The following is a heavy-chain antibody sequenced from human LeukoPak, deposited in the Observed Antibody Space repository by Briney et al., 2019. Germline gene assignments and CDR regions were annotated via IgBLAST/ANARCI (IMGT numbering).Heavy chain of an antibody. J-gene: IGHJ4*02. D-gene: IGHD2-15*01. CDR3: ARLYCSGGSCYHYFDY. V-gene: IGHV4-39*01. Sequence: SETLSLTCTVSGGSISSSSYYWGWIRQPPGKGLEWIGSIYYSGSTYYNPSLKSRVTISVDTSKNQFSLKLSSVTAADTAVYYCARLYCSGGSCYHYFDYWGQGTLVTVSS. CDR2: IYYSGST. CDR1: GGSISSSSYY.